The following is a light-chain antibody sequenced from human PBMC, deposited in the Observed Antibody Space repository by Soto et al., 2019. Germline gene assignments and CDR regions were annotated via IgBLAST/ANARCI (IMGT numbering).Light chain of an antibody. V-gene: IGLV2-14*01. Sequence: LTQPASVSGSPGQSITISCNGTSSDVGGYNYVSWYQQHPGKAPKLMIYDVSNRPSGVSNRFSGSKSGNTASLTISGLQAEDEADYYCSSYTSSSTYVFGTGTKVTVL. CDR1: SSDVGGYNY. CDR2: DVS. CDR3: SSYTSSSTYV. J-gene: IGLJ1*01.